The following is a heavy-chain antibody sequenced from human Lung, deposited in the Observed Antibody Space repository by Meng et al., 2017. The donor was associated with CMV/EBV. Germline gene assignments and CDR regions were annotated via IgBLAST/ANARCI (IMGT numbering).Heavy chain of an antibody. V-gene: IGHV4-38-2*02. J-gene: IGHJ4*02. D-gene: IGHD1-26*01. Sequence: SETLSLXXTVSGYSISSGYYWGWIRQPPGKGLEWIGSIYHSGSTYYNPSLKSRVTISVDTSKNQFSLKLSSVTAADTAVYYCARVGWEHVADYWGQGTRVTVSS. CDR2: IYHSGST. CDR3: ARVGWEHVADY. CDR1: GYSISSGYY.